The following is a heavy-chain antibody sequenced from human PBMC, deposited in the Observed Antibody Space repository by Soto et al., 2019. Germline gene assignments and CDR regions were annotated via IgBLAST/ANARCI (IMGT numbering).Heavy chain of an antibody. Sequence: SVKVSCKASGGTFSSYAISWVRQAPGQGLEGMGGIIPIFGTANYAQKFQGRGTITADKSTSTAYVELGSLRSEDTAVYYCASGPFYGFWSGGGYYYYGMAVWGQGTTVTVSS. CDR2: IIPIFGTA. CDR3: ASGPFYGFWSGGGYYYYGMAV. V-gene: IGHV1-69*06. CDR1: GGTFSSYA. D-gene: IGHD3-3*01. J-gene: IGHJ6*02.